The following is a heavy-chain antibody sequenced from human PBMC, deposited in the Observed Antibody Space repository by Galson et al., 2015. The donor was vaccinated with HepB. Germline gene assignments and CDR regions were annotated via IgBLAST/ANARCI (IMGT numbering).Heavy chain of an antibody. D-gene: IGHD3-10*01. CDR3: AKDISGFGELLPD. Sequence: SLRLSCAASGFTFDDYAMHWVRQAPGKGLEWVSGISWNSGSIGYADSVKGRFTISRDNAKNSLYLQMNSLRAEDTALYYCAKDISGFGELLPDWGQGTLVTVSS. CDR2: ISWNSGSI. CDR1: GFTFDDYA. J-gene: IGHJ4*02. V-gene: IGHV3-9*01.